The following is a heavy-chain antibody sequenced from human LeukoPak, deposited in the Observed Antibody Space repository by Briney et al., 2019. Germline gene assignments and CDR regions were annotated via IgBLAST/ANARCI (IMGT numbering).Heavy chain of an antibody. CDR2: ISAYNGNT. V-gene: IGHV1-18*01. CDR3: ARKAAAQRGYSSGWYYYMDV. J-gene: IGHJ6*03. D-gene: IGHD6-19*01. CDR1: GYTFTSYG. Sequence: ASVKVSCKASGYTFTSYGISWVRQAPGQGLEWMGWISAYNGNTNYAQKLQGRVTMTTDTSTSTAYMELRSLRSDDTAVYYCARKAAAQRGYSSGWYYYMDVWGKGTTVTVSS.